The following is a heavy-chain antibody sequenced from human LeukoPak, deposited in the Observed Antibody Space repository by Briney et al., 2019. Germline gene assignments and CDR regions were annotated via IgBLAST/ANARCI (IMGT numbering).Heavy chain of an antibody. V-gene: IGHV1-2*02. Sequence: ASVKVSCKASGYTFTGYYIHWVRQAPGQGLEWMGWINPNSGGTNYAQKFQGRVTMTRDTSISTAYMELSRLTSDDTAIYYCAREVSSAWGQGXLVTVSS. CDR2: INPNSGGT. CDR3: AREVSSA. J-gene: IGHJ5*02. CDR1: GYTFTGYY.